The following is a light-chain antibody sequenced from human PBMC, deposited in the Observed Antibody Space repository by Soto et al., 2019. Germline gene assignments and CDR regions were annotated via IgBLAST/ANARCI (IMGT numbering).Light chain of an antibody. CDR3: SSYAGSNLYV. V-gene: IGLV2-14*01. J-gene: IGLJ1*01. CDR1: TSDVGAYNY. Sequence: QSVLTQPASVSGSPGQSITISCTGSTSDVGAYNYVSWYKHHPGQAPQLMIYEVSNRPSGVSNRFSGSKSGNTASLTVSGLQAEDEADYYCSSYAGSNLYVFGTGTKLTVL. CDR2: EVS.